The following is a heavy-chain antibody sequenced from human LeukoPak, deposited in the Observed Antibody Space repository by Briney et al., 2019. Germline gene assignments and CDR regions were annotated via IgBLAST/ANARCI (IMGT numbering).Heavy chain of an antibody. D-gene: IGHD3-16*01. CDR2: IKQDGSEK. CDR1: GFSVRDYW. J-gene: IGHJ5*02. Sequence: GGSLRLSCAASGFSVRDYWMTWVRQAPGKGLEWVANIKQDGSEKTYVDSVKGRFTISRDNAKNSLYLQMNSLRVEGTAMYYCVRDGGTDWYDPWGQGTLVTVFS. V-gene: IGHV3-7*01. CDR3: VRDGGTDWYDP.